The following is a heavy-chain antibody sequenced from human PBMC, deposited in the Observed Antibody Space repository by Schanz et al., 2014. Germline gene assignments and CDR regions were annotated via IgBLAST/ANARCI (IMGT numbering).Heavy chain of an antibody. CDR2: ISYDGSFK. J-gene: IGHJ4*02. D-gene: IGHD2-21*02. Sequence: QVQLVESGGGVVQPGRSLRLSCAASGFNFGSHGMHWVRQAPGKGLEWVAVISYDGSFKNYADSVRGRITMSRDNSKNTMYLQINNLRADDTAVYYCARGGTAYYFDDWGQGTLVTVSS. V-gene: IGHV3-33*01. CDR3: ARGGTAYYFDD. CDR1: GFNFGSHG.